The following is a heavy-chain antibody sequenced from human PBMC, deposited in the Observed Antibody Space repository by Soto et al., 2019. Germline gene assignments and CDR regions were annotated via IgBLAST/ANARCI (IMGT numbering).Heavy chain of an antibody. J-gene: IGHJ4*02. V-gene: IGHV4-31*03. CDR1: GDSISSGGYY. Sequence: VQLQESGPGLVKPSQTLSLTCSVSGDSISSGGYYWSWIRQYPGKGLEWVGYIDYSGSTYYNSSLKSRLTISADMSKNQFSPKLRSVTAADTAVYYCARVTPAAGTPYWGQGTLVTVSS. CDR2: IDYSGST. CDR3: ARVTPAAGTPY. D-gene: IGHD6-13*01.